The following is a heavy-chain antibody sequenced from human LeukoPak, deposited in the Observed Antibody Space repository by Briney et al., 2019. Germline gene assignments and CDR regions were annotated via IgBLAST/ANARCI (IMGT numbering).Heavy chain of an antibody. CDR3: ARDTSPLYP. V-gene: IGHV4-31*03. CDR2: IYYTGST. Sequence: PSETLSLTCTVSGGSISSGGYYWTWIRQHPGKGLEWIGYIYYTGSTYYNPSLESRVTISVATSKNQFSLKLSSVTAADTAVYYCARDTSPLYPWGQGTLVTVSS. J-gene: IGHJ5*02. CDR1: GGSISSGGYY. D-gene: IGHD3-16*01.